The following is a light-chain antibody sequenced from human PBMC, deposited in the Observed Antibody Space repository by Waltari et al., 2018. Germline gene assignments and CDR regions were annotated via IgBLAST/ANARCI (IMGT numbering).Light chain of an antibody. V-gene: IGLV3-10*01. Sequence: SYELTQPPSVSVSPGQTARITCSGDALPKKYAYWYQQKSGQAPVMVNYEDSKRLSGIPERFSGSSSGTMATLTISGAQVEDEADYYCYSTDSSGNHRVFGGGTKLTVL. CDR3: YSTDSSGNHRV. CDR1: ALPKKY. J-gene: IGLJ3*02. CDR2: EDS.